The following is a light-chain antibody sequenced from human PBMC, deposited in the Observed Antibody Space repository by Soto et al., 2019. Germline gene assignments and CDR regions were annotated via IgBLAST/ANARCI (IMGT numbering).Light chain of an antibody. CDR2: DAS. Sequence: DIVLTQSAVTLSLYPGERATLXCRASQSFRSHFYWYQQTPGQAPRLLIFDASNRATGIQARLIGSGSGTDFTLTLDNLEPEEFAIYYCKQRSNWPPITFGQGTRLEIK. CDR1: QSFRSH. CDR3: KQRSNWPPIT. J-gene: IGKJ5*01. V-gene: IGKV3-11*01.